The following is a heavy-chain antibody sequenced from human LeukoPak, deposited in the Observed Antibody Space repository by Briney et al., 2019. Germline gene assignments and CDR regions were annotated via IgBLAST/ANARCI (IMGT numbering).Heavy chain of an antibody. CDR3: AKDFVRYNIQFDY. Sequence: PGGSLRLSCAASGLSFSFYAMSWVRQAPGEGLEWVSSISGGGAGTYYADSVRGRFTISRDNSKNTLYLQMNSLRAEDTALYYCAKDFVRYNIQFDYWGQGALVTVSS. D-gene: IGHD1-1*01. CDR2: ISGGGAGT. V-gene: IGHV3-23*01. CDR1: GLSFSFYA. J-gene: IGHJ4*02.